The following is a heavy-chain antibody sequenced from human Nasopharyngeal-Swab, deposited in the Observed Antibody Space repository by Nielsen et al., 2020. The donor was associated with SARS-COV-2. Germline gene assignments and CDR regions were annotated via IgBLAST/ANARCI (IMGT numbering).Heavy chain of an antibody. D-gene: IGHD6-13*01. CDR1: GFTFSDYY. CDR2: ISSSSSYT. CDR3: ARGPHSSRGYYGMDV. V-gene: IGHV3-11*05. Sequence: GESLKISCAASGFTFSDYYMSWIRQAPGKGLEWVSYISSSSSYTNYADSVKGRFTISRDNAKNSLYLQMNSLRAEDTAVYYCARGPHSSRGYYGMDVWCQGTTVTVSS. J-gene: IGHJ6*02.